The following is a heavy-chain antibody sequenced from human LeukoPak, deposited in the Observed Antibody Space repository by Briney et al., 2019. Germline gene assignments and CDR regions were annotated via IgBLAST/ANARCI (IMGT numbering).Heavy chain of an antibody. Sequence: PSETLSLTCTVSGGSISSYYWSWIRQPPGKGLEWIGYIYYSGSTNYNPSLKSRVTISVDTSKNQFSLKLSSVTAADTAVYYCARDSRYCSGGSCYRDWGQGTLVTVSS. D-gene: IGHD2-15*01. CDR1: GGSISSYY. J-gene: IGHJ4*02. CDR2: IYYSGST. CDR3: ARDSRYCSGGSCYRD. V-gene: IGHV4-59*01.